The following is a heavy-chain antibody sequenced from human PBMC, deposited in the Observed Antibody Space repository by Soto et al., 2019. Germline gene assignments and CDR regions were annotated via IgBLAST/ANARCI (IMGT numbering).Heavy chain of an antibody. CDR2: IKFDGSVK. V-gene: IGHV3-7*03. Sequence: GGSLRLSCSASGFTFSDYWMSWVRQAPGKGPEWVANIKFDGSVKQYVDSVRGRFTISRDNSKNSLFLQMNSLAAADTAVYYCVKDGGYCSSSSCYAPRNHYFDSWGQGTLVTVSS. CDR1: GFTFSDYW. D-gene: IGHD2-2*01. CDR3: VKDGGYCSSSSCYAPRNHYFDS. J-gene: IGHJ4*02.